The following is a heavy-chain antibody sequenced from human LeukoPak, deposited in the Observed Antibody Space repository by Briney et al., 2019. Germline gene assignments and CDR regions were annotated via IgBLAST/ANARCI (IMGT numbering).Heavy chain of an antibody. CDR1: GGSISSGGYY. CDR2: IYHSGST. Sequence: PSETLSLTCTVSGGSISSGGYYWSWIRQPPGKGLEWIGYIYHSGSTYYNPSLKSRVTISVDRSKNQFSLKLSSVTAADTAVYYCARRQQLVHLDYWGQGTLVTVSS. CDR3: ARRQQLVHLDY. V-gene: IGHV4-30-2*01. D-gene: IGHD6-13*01. J-gene: IGHJ4*02.